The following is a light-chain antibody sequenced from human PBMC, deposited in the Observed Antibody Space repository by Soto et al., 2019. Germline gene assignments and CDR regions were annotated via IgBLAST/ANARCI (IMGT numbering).Light chain of an antibody. Sequence: EIVLTQSPGTLSLSPGERATLSCRASQSISAGYLAWYQQRPGQAPRLLISGASRRATGIPDRFSGSGSGTAFTLTISRLEPEDFAVYYCQQFRTFGPGTKLDFK. J-gene: IGKJ3*01. CDR3: QQFRT. V-gene: IGKV3-20*01. CDR2: GAS. CDR1: QSISAGY.